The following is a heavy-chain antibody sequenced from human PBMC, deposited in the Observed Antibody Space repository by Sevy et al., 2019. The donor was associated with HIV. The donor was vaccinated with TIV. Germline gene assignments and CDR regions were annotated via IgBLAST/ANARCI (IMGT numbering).Heavy chain of an antibody. CDR2: IYPGDSDT. J-gene: IGHJ2*01. V-gene: IGHV5-51*01. D-gene: IGHD2-2*02. CDR1: GYSFTDYW. Sequence: GESLKISCQVSGYSFTDYWIGWVRQMPGKGLEWMGIIYPGDSDTRYSPSFQAQVTISVDQSLSTAYLQWTSLKASDTAIYHGARRNTGATNWYSDLWGRGTLVTVSS. CDR3: ARRNTGATNWYSDL.